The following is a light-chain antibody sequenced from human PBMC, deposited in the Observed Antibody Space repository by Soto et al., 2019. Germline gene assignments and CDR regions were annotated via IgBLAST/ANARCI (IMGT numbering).Light chain of an antibody. Sequence: DIQMTQSPSSLSASVGDRVTITCRASQSISSYLNWYQQKPGKAPKLLIYAASTLQSGVPSRFSGSGSGTDFTLTISCLQSEDFATYYCQQYYSYLGTFGGGTKVDI. CDR3: QQYYSYLGT. CDR1: QSISSY. CDR2: AAS. V-gene: IGKV1-39*01. J-gene: IGKJ4*01.